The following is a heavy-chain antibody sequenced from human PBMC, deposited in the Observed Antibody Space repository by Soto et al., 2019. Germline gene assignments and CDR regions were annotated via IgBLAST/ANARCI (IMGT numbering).Heavy chain of an antibody. CDR3: ARGDIVVVPAAYDDAFDI. D-gene: IGHD2-2*01. CDR1: GFTFSSYS. J-gene: IGHJ3*02. V-gene: IGHV3-21*01. CDR2: ISSSSSYI. Sequence: GGSLRLSCAASGFTFSSYSMNWVRQAPGKGLEWVSSISSSSSYIYYADSVKGRFTISRDNAKNSLYLQMNSLRAEDTAVYYCARGDIVVVPAAYDDAFDIWGQGTMVTVSS.